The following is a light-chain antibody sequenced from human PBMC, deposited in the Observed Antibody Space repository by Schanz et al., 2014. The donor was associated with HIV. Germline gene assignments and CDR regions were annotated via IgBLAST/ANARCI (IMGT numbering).Light chain of an antibody. Sequence: DIHMTQSPSSLSGSVGDRVTITCRASQTIGRLLAWYQQKPGQAPHLLIYQASTLQTGVSSRFSGSGSGTEFTLTISSLQPDDFATYYCQHSGTFGQGTKVEIK. CDR3: QHSGT. J-gene: IGKJ1*01. CDR2: QAS. CDR1: QTIGRL. V-gene: IGKV1-5*03.